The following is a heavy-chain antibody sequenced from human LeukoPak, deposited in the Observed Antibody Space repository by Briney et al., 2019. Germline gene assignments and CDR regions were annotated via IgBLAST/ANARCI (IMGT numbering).Heavy chain of an antibody. CDR2: IIPIFGTA. J-gene: IGHJ4*02. Sequence: ASVKVSCKASGGTFSSYAISWVRQAPGQGLEWMGGIIPIFGTANYAQKFQGRVTITADESTSTAYMELSSLRSEDTAVYYCARCMAAGMTFDYWGQGTLVTVSS. CDR3: ARCMAAGMTFDY. D-gene: IGHD6-13*01. CDR1: GGTFSSYA. V-gene: IGHV1-69*01.